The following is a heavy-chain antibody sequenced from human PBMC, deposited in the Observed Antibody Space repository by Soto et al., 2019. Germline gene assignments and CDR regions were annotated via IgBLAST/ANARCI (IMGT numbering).Heavy chain of an antibody. Sequence: GGSLRLSCAASGFTFSSYSMNWVRQAPGKGLEWVSSISSSSSYIYYADSVKGRFTISRDNAKNSLYLQMNSLRAEDTAVYYCARDGVHNSNFNSWFDPWGQGTLVTVSS. D-gene: IGHD4-4*01. CDR1: GFTFSSYS. CDR3: ARDGVHNSNFNSWFDP. J-gene: IGHJ5*02. V-gene: IGHV3-21*01. CDR2: ISSSSSYI.